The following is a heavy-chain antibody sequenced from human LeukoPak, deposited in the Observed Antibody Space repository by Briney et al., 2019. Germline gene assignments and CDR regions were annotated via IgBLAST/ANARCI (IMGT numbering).Heavy chain of an antibody. CDR3: ARGRGASFDAFDI. Sequence: GRSLRLSCAASGFTFSSYAMHWVRQAPGKGLEWVAVISYDGSNKYYADSVKGRFTISRDNSKNTLYLQMNSLRAEDTAVYYCARGRGASFDAFDIWGQGTTVTVSS. CDR2: ISYDGSNK. CDR1: GFTFSSYA. D-gene: IGHD1-26*01. J-gene: IGHJ3*02. V-gene: IGHV3-30*14.